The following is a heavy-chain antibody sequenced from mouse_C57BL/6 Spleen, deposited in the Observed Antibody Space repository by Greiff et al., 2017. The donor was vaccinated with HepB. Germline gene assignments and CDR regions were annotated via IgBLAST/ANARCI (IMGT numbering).Heavy chain of an antibody. CDR1: GYTFTSYW. CDR2: INPSNGGT. V-gene: IGHV1-53*01. CDR3: ARGLITTVVAPFAY. Sequence: QVQLHQPGTELVKPGASVKLSCKASGYTFTSYWMHWVKQRPGQGLEWIGNINPSNGGTNYNEKFKSKATLTVDKSSSTAYMQLSSLTSEDSAVYYCARGLITTVVAPFAYWGQGTLVTVSA. D-gene: IGHD1-1*01. J-gene: IGHJ3*01.